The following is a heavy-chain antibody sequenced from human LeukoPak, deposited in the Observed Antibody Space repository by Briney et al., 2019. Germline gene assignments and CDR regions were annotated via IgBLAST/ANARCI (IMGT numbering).Heavy chain of an antibody. CDR1: GFTFDDYA. Sequence: GRSLRLSCAASGFTFDDYAMHWVRQAPGKGLEWVSGSSWNSGSIGYADSVKGRFTISRDNAKNSLYLQMNSLRAEDTALYYCAKDMRGFDYWGQGTLVTVSS. CDR2: SSWNSGSI. V-gene: IGHV3-9*01. CDR3: AKDMRGFDY. J-gene: IGHJ4*02.